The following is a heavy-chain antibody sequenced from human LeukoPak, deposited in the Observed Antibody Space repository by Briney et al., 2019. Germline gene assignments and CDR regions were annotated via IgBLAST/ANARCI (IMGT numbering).Heavy chain of an antibody. J-gene: IGHJ4*02. CDR2: IIPIFGTA. CDR3: ARGSIAVAGFDY. D-gene: IGHD6-19*01. V-gene: IGHV1-69*13. CDR1: GGTFSSYA. Sequence: SVKVSCKASGGTFSSYAISWVRQAPGQGLEWMGGIIPIFGTANYAQKFQGRVTITADESTSTAYMELSSLRSEDTAAYYCARGSIAVAGFDYWGQGTLVTVSS.